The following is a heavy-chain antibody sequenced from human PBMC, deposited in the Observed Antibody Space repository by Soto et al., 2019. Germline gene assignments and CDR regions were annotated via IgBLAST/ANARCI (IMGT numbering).Heavy chain of an antibody. J-gene: IGHJ3*02. V-gene: IGHV3-33*01. CDR3: ARGGIALVGGAFDI. CDR1: GFTFSSYG. D-gene: IGHD1-26*01. Sequence: QVQLVESGGGVVQPGRSLRLSCAASGFTFSSYGMHWVRQAPGKGLEWVAVIWYDGSNKYYADSVKGRFTISRDNSKNTLYLQMNSLRAEDTAVYYCARGGIALVGGAFDIWGQGTMVTVSS. CDR2: IWYDGSNK.